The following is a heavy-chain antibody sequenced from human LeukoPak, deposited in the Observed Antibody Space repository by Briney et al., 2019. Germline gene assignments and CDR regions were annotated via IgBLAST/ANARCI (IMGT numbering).Heavy chain of an antibody. CDR2: IYYSGST. V-gene: IGHV4-39*01. CDR3: AALSGYSGYDWFSHFDY. CDR1: GGSISSSLNY. J-gene: IGHJ4*02. Sequence: SETLSLTCTVSGGSISSSLNYWGWIRPPPGKGLGWVGSIYYSGSTYYNPSLKSRVTISVDASKNQFSLKLSSVTAADTAVYYCAALSGYSGYDWFSHFDYWGEGTLVTVSS. D-gene: IGHD5-12*01.